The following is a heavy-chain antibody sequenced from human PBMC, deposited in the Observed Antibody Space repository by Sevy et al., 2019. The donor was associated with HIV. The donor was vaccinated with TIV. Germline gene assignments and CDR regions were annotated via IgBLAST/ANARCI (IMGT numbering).Heavy chain of an antibody. CDR3: ARLSAVSRSYNFDY. CDR1: GDSVSSDNYY. CDR2: MVDRGST. Sequence: SETLSLTCTVSGDSVSSDNYYWSWIRQPPGKGLEWIGYMVDRGSTNYNPSIKRRVTISVDTSKNQFSLKLNSVTAEDTAVYYCARLSAVSRSYNFDYWGQGTLVTVSS. J-gene: IGHJ4*02. V-gene: IGHV4-61*01. D-gene: IGHD4-4*01.